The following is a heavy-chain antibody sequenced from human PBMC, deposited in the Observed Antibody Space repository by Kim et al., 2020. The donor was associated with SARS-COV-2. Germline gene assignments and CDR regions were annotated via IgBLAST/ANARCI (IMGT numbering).Heavy chain of an antibody. V-gene: IGHV3-49*03. Sequence: GGSLRLSCTASGFTFGDYAMSWFRQAPGKGLEWVGVIRGKAYGGTTEYAAYVKGRFTISRDNSKSTAYLQMNSLKTADTAVYYCTRVGLLWFGELYRGMDVWGQGATVTVSS. CDR2: IRGKAYGGTT. CDR1: GFTFGDYA. D-gene: IGHD3-10*01. J-gene: IGHJ6*02. CDR3: TRVGLLWFGELYRGMDV.